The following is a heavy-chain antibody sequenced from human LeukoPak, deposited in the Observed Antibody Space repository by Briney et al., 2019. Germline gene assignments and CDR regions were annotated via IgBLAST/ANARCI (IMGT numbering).Heavy chain of an antibody. CDR2: ISGSGGAGT. J-gene: IGHJ6*02. Sequence: GGSLRLSCAASGFTFSSYAMSWVRQAPGKGLEWVSTISGSGGAGTYYADSVKGRFTISRDDSKNTLYLPMNSLRAEDTAVYYCVKDRGGSPFYGMDVWGQGTTVTVSS. CDR3: VKDRGGSPFYGMDV. V-gene: IGHV3-23*01. CDR1: GFTFSSYA. D-gene: IGHD1-26*01.